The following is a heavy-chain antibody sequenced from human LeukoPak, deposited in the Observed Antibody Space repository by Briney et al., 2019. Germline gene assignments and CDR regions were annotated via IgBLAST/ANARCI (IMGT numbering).Heavy chain of an antibody. CDR1: GYTFTGYY. D-gene: IGHD2-2*01. Sequence: GASVKVSCKASGYTFTGYYMHWVRQAPGQGLEWMGWINPNSGGTNYAQKFQGRVTMTRDTSISTAYMELSRLRSDDTAVYYCAVIVVVPAAERDAFDIWGQGTMVTVSS. V-gene: IGHV1-2*02. CDR2: INPNSGGT. J-gene: IGHJ3*02. CDR3: AVIVVVPAAERDAFDI.